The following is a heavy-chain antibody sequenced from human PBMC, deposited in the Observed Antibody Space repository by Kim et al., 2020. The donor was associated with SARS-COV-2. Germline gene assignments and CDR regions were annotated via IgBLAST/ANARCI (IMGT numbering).Heavy chain of an antibody. Sequence: SETLSLTCTVSGGSISSSSYYWGWIRQPPGKGLEWIGSIYYSGSTYYNPSLKSRVTISVDTSKNQFSLKVSSVTAADTAVYYCAKHRRLGIIAARPYYFDDWGQGTLVTVSS. J-gene: IGHJ4*02. V-gene: IGHV4-39*01. CDR1: GGSISSSSYY. CDR2: IYYSGST. D-gene: IGHD6-6*01. CDR3: AKHRRLGIIAARPYYFDD.